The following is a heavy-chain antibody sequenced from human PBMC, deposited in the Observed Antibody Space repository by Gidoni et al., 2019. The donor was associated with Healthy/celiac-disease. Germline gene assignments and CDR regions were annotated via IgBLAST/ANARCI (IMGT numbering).Heavy chain of an antibody. D-gene: IGHD3-9*01. Sequence: QLQLQESGPGLVKPSETLSLTCTVSGGSISSSSYYWGWIRQPPGKGLEWIGSSYYSGSTYYNPSLKSRVTISVDTSKNQFSLKLSSVTAADTAVYYCARLLDYDILTGYYIGPRKVYNWFDPWGQGTLVTVSS. CDR1: GGSISSSSYY. CDR3: ARLLDYDILTGYYIGPRKVYNWFDP. V-gene: IGHV4-39*01. J-gene: IGHJ5*02. CDR2: SYYSGST.